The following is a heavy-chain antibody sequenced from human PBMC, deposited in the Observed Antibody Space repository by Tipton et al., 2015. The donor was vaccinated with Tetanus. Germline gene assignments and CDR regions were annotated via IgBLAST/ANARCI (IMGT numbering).Heavy chain of an antibody. Sequence: QLVQSGAEVKKPGASVKVSCKASGYTFTSYGISWVRQAPGQGLEWMGWISAYNGNTNYAQKLQGRVTMTTDPSTSTAYMELRSLRSDDTAVYYCARVGGRVCSSTSCYALAIYPFDYWGQGTLVTVSS. V-gene: IGHV1-18*04. CDR3: ARVGGRVCSSTSCYALAIYPFDY. J-gene: IGHJ4*02. D-gene: IGHD2-2*01. CDR1: GYTFTSYG. CDR2: ISAYNGNT.